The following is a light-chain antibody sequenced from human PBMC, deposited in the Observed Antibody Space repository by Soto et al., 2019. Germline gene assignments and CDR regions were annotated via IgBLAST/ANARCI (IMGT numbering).Light chain of an antibody. Sequence: DVVMTQSPLSLPVTPGEPASISCRSSQSLLHSNGYNYLDWYLQKRGQSPQLLIYLGSNRASGVPDRFSGSGSCTDFTLKSSRVEAEDVGVYYCMQALKTPPNFGAGTKVDIK. CDR2: LGS. CDR1: QSLLHSNGYNY. CDR3: MQALKTPPN. V-gene: IGKV2-28*01. J-gene: IGKJ3*01.